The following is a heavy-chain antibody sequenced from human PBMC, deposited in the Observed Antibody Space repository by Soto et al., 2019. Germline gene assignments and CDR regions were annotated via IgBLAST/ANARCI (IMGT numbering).Heavy chain of an antibody. J-gene: IGHJ5*01. Sequence: GGSLRLSCTASGFTFTNYAMSWARQAPGKGLEWVSTISGSGVRTYYADSVKGRFTISRDNSKNTLDLQMNSLRAEDTAIYYCAKDHAREQFVRGENWFDSWGQGTLVTVSS. V-gene: IGHV3-23*01. D-gene: IGHD6-6*01. CDR2: ISGSGVRT. CDR1: GFTFTNYA. CDR3: AKDHAREQFVRGENWFDS.